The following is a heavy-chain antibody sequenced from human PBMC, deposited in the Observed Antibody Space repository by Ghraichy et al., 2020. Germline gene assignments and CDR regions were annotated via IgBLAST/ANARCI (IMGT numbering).Heavy chain of an antibody. CDR2: IYYSGST. CDR3: ASSRQHPDYYGMDV. D-gene: IGHD1-1*01. J-gene: IGHJ6*02. Sequence: SQTLSLTCAVSGGSISSYYWSWIRQPPGKGLEWIGYIYYSGSTNYNPSLKSRVTISVDTSKNQFSLKLSSVTAADTAVYYCASSRQHPDYYGMDVWGQGTTVTVSS. V-gene: IGHV4-59*01. CDR1: GGSISSYY.